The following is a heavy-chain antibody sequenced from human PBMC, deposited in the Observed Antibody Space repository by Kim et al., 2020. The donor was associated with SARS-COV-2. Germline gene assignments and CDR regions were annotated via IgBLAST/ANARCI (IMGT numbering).Heavy chain of an antibody. J-gene: IGHJ4*02. D-gene: IGHD6-19*01. CDR3: AKDGTGVSGWHRGFDQ. CDR2: VSYNDGSKK. CDR1: GFTFRSYG. V-gene: IGHV3-30*18. Sequence: GGSLRLSCAASGFTFRSYGMQWVRQAPGKGLEWVAAVSYNDGSKKTYAESLEGRFTISRDNSKNTVYLQMNSVRPEDTAVYYCAKDGTGVSGWHRGFDQWGQGTQVTVSS.